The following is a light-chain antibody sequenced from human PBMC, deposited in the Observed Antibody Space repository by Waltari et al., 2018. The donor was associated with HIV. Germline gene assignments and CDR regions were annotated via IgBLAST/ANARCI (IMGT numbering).Light chain of an antibody. Sequence: SYELTQSPSASVSPGQTASITCSGDKLGDTYVSWYQLKRGQSPELVIYQSSKRPSEIPERFSGSNSGDTATLTISGTQAVDEADYYCQAWDSSSAVVFGGGTKLTVL. CDR2: QSS. J-gene: IGLJ2*01. CDR3: QAWDSSSAVV. V-gene: IGLV3-1*01. CDR1: KLGDTY.